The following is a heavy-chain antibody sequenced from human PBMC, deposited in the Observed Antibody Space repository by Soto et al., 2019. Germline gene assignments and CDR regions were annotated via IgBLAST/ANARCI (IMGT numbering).Heavy chain of an antibody. D-gene: IGHD3-3*01. CDR1: GSTFSGSA. V-gene: IGHV3-73*01. CDR3: TRTAAYYDFWSGYLAGMDV. Sequence: GGSLRLSCAASGSTFSGSAMHWVRQASGKGLEWVGHIRSKANSYATAYAASVKGRFTISRDDSKNTAYLQMNSLKTEDTAVYYCTRTAAYYDFWSGYLAGMDVWGQGTTVTVSS. CDR2: IRSKANSYAT. J-gene: IGHJ6*02.